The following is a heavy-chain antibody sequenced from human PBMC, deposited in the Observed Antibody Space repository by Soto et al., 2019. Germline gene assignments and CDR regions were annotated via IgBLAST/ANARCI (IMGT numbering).Heavy chain of an antibody. CDR1: GDSTSSSY. D-gene: IGHD1-7*01. J-gene: IGHJ4*02. CDR2: ISYHGIT. V-gene: IGHV4-59*01. Sequence: QELLQESGPGLVKPSETLSLTCTVSGDSTSSSYWSWIRQSPGRGLEWIGYISYHGITNYNPSLQSRVTFSVDTPNKQVSLKLTSVTPADTAVYYCARNSWNSFFSLGHFAHWGQGKLVTVSS. CDR3: ARNSWNSFFSLGHFAH.